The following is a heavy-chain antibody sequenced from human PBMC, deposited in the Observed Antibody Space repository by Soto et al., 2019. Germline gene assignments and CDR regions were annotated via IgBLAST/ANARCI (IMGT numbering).Heavy chain of an antibody. CDR3: VKSVRSSGLFDWFDP. Sequence: GGSLRLSCSASGFTFSSYAMHWVRQAPGKGLEYVSAISSNGGSTYYADSVKGRFTISRDSSKNTLYLQMSSLRAEDTAVYYCVKSVRSSGLFDWFDPWGQGTLVTVSS. CDR2: ISSNGGST. J-gene: IGHJ5*02. V-gene: IGHV3-64D*08. D-gene: IGHD6-19*01. CDR1: GFTFSSYA.